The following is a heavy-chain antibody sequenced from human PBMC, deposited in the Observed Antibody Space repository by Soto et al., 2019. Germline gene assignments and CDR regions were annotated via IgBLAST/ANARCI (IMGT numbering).Heavy chain of an antibody. J-gene: IGHJ6*02. CDR3: ARHYYGMEV. CDR2: IYPGDSDT. CDR1: VYSFTSYW. V-gene: IGHV5-51*01. Sequence: GQSLKISCTXSVYSFTSYWIAWVLPMPGKGLDWMGIIYPGDSDTRYSPSFQGQVTISADKSISTAYLQWSSLKASDTAMYYCARHYYGMEVWGQGTTVTVSS.